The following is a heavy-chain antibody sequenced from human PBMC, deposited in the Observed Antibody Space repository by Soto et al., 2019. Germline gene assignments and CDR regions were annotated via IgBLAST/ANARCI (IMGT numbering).Heavy chain of an antibody. CDR2: IYYSGST. Sequence: QLQLQESGPGLVKPSETLSLTCTVSGGSISSSSYYWGWIRQPPGKGLEWIGSIYYSGSTYYNPSLKSRVTISVDTSKNQFSLKLSSVTAADTAVYYCARGFEDLVGGTDYFDYWGQGTLVTVSS. J-gene: IGHJ4*02. D-gene: IGHD1-26*01. V-gene: IGHV4-39*01. CDR1: GGSISSSSYY. CDR3: ARGFEDLVGGTDYFDY.